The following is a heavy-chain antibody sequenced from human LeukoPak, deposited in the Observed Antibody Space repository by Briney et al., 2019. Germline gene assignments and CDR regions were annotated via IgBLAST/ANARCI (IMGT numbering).Heavy chain of an antibody. Sequence: TGGSLRLSCAASGFTFSSYAMSWVRQAPGKGLEWVGRIKSKTDGGTTDYAAPVKGRFTISRDDSKNTLYLQMNSLKTEDTAVYYCTILPGEEINWGQGTLVTVSS. CDR3: TILPGEEIN. V-gene: IGHV3-15*01. J-gene: IGHJ4*02. D-gene: IGHD3-10*01. CDR1: GFTFSSYA. CDR2: IKSKTDGGTT.